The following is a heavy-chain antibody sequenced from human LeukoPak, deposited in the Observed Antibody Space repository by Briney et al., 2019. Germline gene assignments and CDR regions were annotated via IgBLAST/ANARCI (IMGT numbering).Heavy chain of an antibody. V-gene: IGHV3-74*01. CDR3: ARDAIGYCSSTSCSI. J-gene: IGHJ3*02. Sequence: PGGSLRLSCAASAFTFSSYWMHWVRQAPGKGLVWVSRINSDGSSTSYADSVKGRFTISRDNAKNSLYLQMNSLRAEDTAVYYCARDAIGYCSSTSCSIWGQGTMVTVSS. CDR2: INSDGSST. D-gene: IGHD2-2*01. CDR1: AFTFSSYW.